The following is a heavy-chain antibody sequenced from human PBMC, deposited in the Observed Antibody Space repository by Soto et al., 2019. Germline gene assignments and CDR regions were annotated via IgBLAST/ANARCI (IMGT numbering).Heavy chain of an antibody. J-gene: IGHJ4*02. Sequence: QVQLQESGPGLVKPSETLSLTCTVSGGSISSYYCSWIRQPPGKRLEWIGYTYYSGSTNYNPSLRRRVTISVDTSKNQFSLMLSSVTAADTAVYYCAGGLGGDYAGYYFDYWGQGTLVTVSS. CDR2: TYYSGST. CDR1: GGSISSYY. CDR3: AGGLGGDYAGYYFDY. D-gene: IGHD3-16*01. V-gene: IGHV4-59*01.